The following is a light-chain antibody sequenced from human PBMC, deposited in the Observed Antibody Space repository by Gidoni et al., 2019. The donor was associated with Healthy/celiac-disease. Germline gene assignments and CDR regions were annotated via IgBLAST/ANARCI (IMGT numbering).Light chain of an antibody. Sequence: DIQMTQYPSSLSASVGDSVTITCRASQSISSYLNWYQQKPGKAPKLLIYAASSLQSGVPSRFSGSGSGTDFTLTISSLQPEDFATYYCQQSYSTPFTFGPGTKVDIK. CDR2: AAS. CDR1: QSISSY. CDR3: QQSYSTPFT. V-gene: IGKV1-39*01. J-gene: IGKJ3*01.